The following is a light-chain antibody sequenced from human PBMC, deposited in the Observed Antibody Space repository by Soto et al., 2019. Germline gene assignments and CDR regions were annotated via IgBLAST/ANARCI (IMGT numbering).Light chain of an antibody. V-gene: IGKV3-15*01. CDR1: QSVSRS. Sequence: EIVMTQSPATLSVSPGERVTLSCRASQSVSRSLAWYQQKPGQAPRLLIYGASTTATGIPARFSGSGSGTEFTLTISSLQPEDFAVYYCQQYNNWPPFTFGPGTKVDIK. CDR3: QQYNNWPPFT. J-gene: IGKJ3*01. CDR2: GAS.